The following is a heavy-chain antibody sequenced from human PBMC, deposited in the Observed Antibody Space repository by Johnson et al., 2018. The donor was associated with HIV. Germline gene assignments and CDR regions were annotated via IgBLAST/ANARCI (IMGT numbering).Heavy chain of an antibody. Sequence: VQLVESGGGLVQPGGSLRLSCAASGFTVSRNYMNWVRQAPGKGLEWVSVIYSGGSTYYADSVKGRFTISIDSSKNTLYLQMNSLRAEDTAMYYCARSPGEADAFDIWGQGTMVTVSS. CDR3: ARSPGEADAFDI. CDR2: IYSGGST. D-gene: IGHD3-10*01. J-gene: IGHJ3*02. V-gene: IGHV3-66*02. CDR1: GFTVSRNY.